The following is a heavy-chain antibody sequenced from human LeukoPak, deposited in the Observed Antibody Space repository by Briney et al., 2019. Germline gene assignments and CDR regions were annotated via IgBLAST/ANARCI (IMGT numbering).Heavy chain of an antibody. CDR3: ARVRAGLQAFDT. D-gene: IGHD4-11*01. Sequence: GGSLRLSCAASGFTFDDYAMHWVRQAPGKGLEWVSFISSRSTYILYADSVKGRFTVSRDDAKNSLYLQMNSLRAEDTAVYYCARVRAGLQAFDTWGQGTLVTVSS. CDR1: GFTFDDYA. CDR2: ISSRSTYI. J-gene: IGHJ5*02. V-gene: IGHV3-21*01.